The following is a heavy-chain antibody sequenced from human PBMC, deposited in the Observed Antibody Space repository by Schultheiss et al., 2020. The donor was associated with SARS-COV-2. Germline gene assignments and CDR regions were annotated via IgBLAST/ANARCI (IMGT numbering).Heavy chain of an antibody. V-gene: IGHV4-61*01. J-gene: IGHJ3*02. Sequence: SQTLSLTCTVSGGSVSNGYFYWSWIRQPPGKGLEWIGNIYYMGSINYSPSLKSRVTISLDTSKNQFALKLSSVTAADTAVYYCARGPLHYDSLTGYYPLVFDIWGQGTMVTVSS. CDR2: IYYMGSI. CDR1: GGSVSNGYFY. D-gene: IGHD3-9*01. CDR3: ARGPLHYDSLTGYYPLVFDI.